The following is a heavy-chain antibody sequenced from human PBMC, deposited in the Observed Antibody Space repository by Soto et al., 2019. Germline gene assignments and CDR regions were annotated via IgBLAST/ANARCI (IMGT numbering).Heavy chain of an antibody. CDR1: GFTFSSYA. CDR2: ISYDGSNK. V-gene: IGHV3-30-3*01. CDR3: ARFIEYSRASLDY. D-gene: IGHD6-6*01. J-gene: IGHJ4*02. Sequence: PVGSLRLSCAASGFTFSSYAMHWVRQAPGKGLEWVAVISYDGSNKYYADSVKGRFTISRDNSKNTLYLQMNSLRAEDTAVYYCARFIEYSRASLDYWGQGTLVTVSS.